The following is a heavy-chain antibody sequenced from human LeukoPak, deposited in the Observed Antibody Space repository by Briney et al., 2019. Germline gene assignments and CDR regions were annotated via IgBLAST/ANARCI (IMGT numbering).Heavy chain of an antibody. J-gene: IGHJ4*02. CDR1: GFTFSSYA. D-gene: IGHD3/OR15-3a*01. CDR2: ISDSGGTT. CDR3: AKAHLLDWLLPFDY. V-gene: IGHV3-23*01. Sequence: GGSLRLSCAASGFTFSSYAMSWVRHAPGEGLEWVSAISDSGGTTYYADSVKGRFTISRDNSKNTLYLQMNSLRGEDTGVYYCAKAHLLDWLLPFDYWGQGTLVTVSS.